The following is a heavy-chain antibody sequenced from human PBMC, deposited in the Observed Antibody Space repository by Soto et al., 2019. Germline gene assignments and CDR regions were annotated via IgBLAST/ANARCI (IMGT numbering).Heavy chain of an antibody. CDR2: INHSGST. J-gene: IGHJ4*02. V-gene: IGHV4-34*01. CDR3: ARGPFYGSGSYFMFDY. CDR1: GGSFSGYY. D-gene: IGHD3-10*01. Sequence: SETLSLTCAVYGGSFSGYYWSWIRQPPGKGLEWIGEINHSGSTNYNPSLKSRVTISVDTSKNQFSLKLSSVTAADTAVYYCARGPFYGSGSYFMFDYWGQGTLVTVSS.